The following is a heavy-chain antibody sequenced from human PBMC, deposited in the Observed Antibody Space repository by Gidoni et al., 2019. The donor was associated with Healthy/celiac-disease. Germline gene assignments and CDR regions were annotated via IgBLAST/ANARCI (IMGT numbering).Heavy chain of an antibody. CDR2: MKSKTDGGTT. D-gene: IGHD2-2*01. CDR3: TTDSYQRLSAFDI. Sequence: EVQLVASGGGLVKPGAARSLTCSASGLTSSTAWMSWVRQAPRKGLEWFGSMKSKTDGGTTYYAAPVKGRSTILRDDSKNTLYLQMNSPRTEDTAVYYCTTDSYQRLSAFDIWGQVTMVTVSS. CDR1: GLTSSTAW. V-gene: IGHV3-15*01. J-gene: IGHJ3*02.